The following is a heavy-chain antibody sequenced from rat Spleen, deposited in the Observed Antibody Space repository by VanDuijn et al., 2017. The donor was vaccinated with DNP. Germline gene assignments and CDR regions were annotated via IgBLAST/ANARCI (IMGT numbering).Heavy chain of an antibody. J-gene: IGHJ4*01. CDR2: ISYDGGSS. D-gene: IGHD1-1*01. CDR1: GFTFSDYY. CDR3: TTLITFMNG. Sequence: EVQLVESGGGLVQPGRSLKLSCAASGFTFSDYYMAWVRQAPTKGLEWVTYISYDGGSSDYGDSVKGRFTISRDNAKSTLSLQMGSLRSEDTATYYCTTLITFMNGWGQGTSVTVSS. V-gene: IGHV5-20*01.